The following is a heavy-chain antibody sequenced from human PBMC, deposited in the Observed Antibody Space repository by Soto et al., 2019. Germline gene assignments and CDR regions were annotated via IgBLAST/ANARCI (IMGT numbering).Heavy chain of an antibody. V-gene: IGHV4-30-4*01. D-gene: IGHD3-3*01. CDR2: SYYSGNT. CDR3: ARAGNSIFGVEH. Sequence: QVQLQESGPGQVKPSQTLSLTCTVSGGSISSGDYYWSWIRQPPGKGLEWIGYSYYSGNTHYNPSLKSRVTISIDTSRNQFFLKVNSLTAADTAVYYCARAGNSIFGVEHWGQGTLVTVSS. J-gene: IGHJ1*01. CDR1: GGSISSGDYY.